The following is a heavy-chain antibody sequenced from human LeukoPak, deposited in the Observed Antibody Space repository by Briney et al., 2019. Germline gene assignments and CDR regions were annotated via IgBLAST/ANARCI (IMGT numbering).Heavy chain of an antibody. CDR2: IGDTT. V-gene: IGHV3-23*01. Sequence: GGSLRLSCAASGFTFSTYAMSWVRQAPGKGLEWVSAIGDTTYYADSVKGRFTISRDNSRNTLYLKMNNLRAEDAAIYYCAKAYAFVGANYFDYWGQGTLVTVSS. J-gene: IGHJ4*02. CDR3: AKAYAFVGANYFDY. CDR1: GFTFSTYA. D-gene: IGHD1-26*01.